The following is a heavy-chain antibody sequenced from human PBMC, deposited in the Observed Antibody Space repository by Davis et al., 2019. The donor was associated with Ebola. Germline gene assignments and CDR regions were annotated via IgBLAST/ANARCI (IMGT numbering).Heavy chain of an antibody. D-gene: IGHD6-13*01. CDR2: ISYDGSNK. V-gene: IGHV3-30*03. J-gene: IGHJ6*02. CDR1: GFTFSSYG. CDR3: ARVIWQQLVIREYYYYGMDV. Sequence: GESLKISCAASGFTFSSYGMHWVRQAPGKGLEWVAVISYDGSNKYYADSVKGRFTISRDNSKNTLYLQMNSLRAEDTAVYYCARVIWQQLVIREYYYYGMDVWGQGTTVTVSS.